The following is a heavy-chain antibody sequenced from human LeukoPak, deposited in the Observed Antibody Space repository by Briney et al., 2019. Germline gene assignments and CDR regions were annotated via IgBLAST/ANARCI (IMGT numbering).Heavy chain of an antibody. Sequence: PGGSVTVSCKPSGYTLTHDYMQWQRQAPRQELEGMGRINPHNGDTKYTQKFQGRVSMTRDTSISTVYLEMSRLTSDDTAVYYCARDGWMGVAVAGLDYWGQGTLVTVSS. D-gene: IGHD6-19*01. V-gene: IGHV1-2*02. CDR1: GYTLTHDY. J-gene: IGHJ4*02. CDR2: INPHNGDT. CDR3: ARDGWMGVAVAGLDY.